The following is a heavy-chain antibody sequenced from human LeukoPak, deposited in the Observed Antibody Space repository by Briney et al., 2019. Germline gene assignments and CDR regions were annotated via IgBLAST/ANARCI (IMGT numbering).Heavy chain of an antibody. D-gene: IGHD5-12*01. CDR2: INPNSGVT. CDR3: AKDRYGDYEAPFHYYMDA. J-gene: IGHJ6*03. CDR1: GYTFSGFY. V-gene: IGHV1-2*02. Sequence: ASVKVSRTASGYTFSGFYIHWVRQAPGQGLEWMGWINPNSGVTNYAQKLQGRVTITRDTSIDTAYMQLSRLRSDDTAVYYCAKDRYGDYEAPFHYYMDAWGRGTTVTVSS.